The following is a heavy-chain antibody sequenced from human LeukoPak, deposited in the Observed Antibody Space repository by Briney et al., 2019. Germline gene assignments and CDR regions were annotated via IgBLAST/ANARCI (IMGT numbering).Heavy chain of an antibody. J-gene: IGHJ4*02. CDR3: AKDKLHSSSSGKDY. V-gene: IGHV3-9*01. CDR2: ISWNSGSI. Sequence: GRSLRLSCAASGFTFGDYAMHWVRQAPGKGLEWVSGISWNSGSIGYADSVKGRFTISRDNAKNSLYLQMNSLRAEDTALYYCAKDKLHSSSSGKDYWGQGTLVTVSS. CDR1: GFTFGDYA. D-gene: IGHD6-6*01.